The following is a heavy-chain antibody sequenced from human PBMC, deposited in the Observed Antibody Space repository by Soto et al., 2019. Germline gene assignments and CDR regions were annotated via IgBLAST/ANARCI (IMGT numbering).Heavy chain of an antibody. CDR2: ISYDGSNK. D-gene: IGHD3-22*01. CDR3: AKATLDDSSGYYPYYYYGMDV. J-gene: IGHJ6*02. CDR1: GFTFRSYG. Sequence: QVQLVESGGGVVQPGRSLRLSCAASGFTFRSYGMHWVRQAPGKGLEWVAVISYDGSNKYYADSVKGRFTISRDNSKNTLYLQMNSLRAEDTAVYYCAKATLDDSSGYYPYYYYGMDVWGQGTTVTVSS. V-gene: IGHV3-30*18.